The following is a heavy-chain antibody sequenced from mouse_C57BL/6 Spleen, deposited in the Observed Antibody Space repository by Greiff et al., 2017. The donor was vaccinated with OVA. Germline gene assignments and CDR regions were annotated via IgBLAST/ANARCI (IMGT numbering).Heavy chain of an antibody. CDR2: IDPSDSET. CDR3: ARFRSSHYAMDY. D-gene: IGHD1-1*01. J-gene: IGHJ4*01. V-gene: IGHV1-52*01. Sequence: VQLQQPGAELVRPGSSVKLSCKASGYTFTSYWMHWVKQRPIQGLEWIGNIDPSDSETHYNQKFKDKATLTVDRSSSTAYMQLSSLTSEDSAVYYCARFRSSHYAMDYWGQGTSVTVSS. CDR1: GYTFTSYW.